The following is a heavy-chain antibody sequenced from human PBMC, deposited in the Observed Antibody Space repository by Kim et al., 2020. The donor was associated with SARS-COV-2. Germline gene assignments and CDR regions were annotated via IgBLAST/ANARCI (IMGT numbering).Heavy chain of an antibody. J-gene: IGHJ4*02. CDR1: GSTFSSYE. CDR3: AREYSSGWLS. CDR2: ISSSGSTI. V-gene: IGHV3-48*03. D-gene: IGHD6-19*01. Sequence: GGSLRLSCAASGSTFSSYEMNWVRQAPGKGLVWVSYISSSGSTIDYADSVKGRFTISRDNAKNSLYLQMNSLRAEDTAVYYCAREYSSGWLSWGQGTLVTVSS.